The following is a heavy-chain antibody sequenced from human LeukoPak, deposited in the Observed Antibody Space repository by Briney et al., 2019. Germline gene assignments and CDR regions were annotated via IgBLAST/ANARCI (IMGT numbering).Heavy chain of an antibody. CDR3: ARGPSGYHNT. V-gene: IGHV3-30*03. J-gene: IGHJ4*02. Sequence: GGSLRLSRAASGFTFSSYGMHWVRQAPGKGLEWVAVISYDGSNKYYADSVKGRFTISRDNSKNTLYLQMNSLGAEDTAVYYCARGPSGYHNTGGQGTLVTVSS. CDR2: ISYDGSNK. CDR1: GFTFSSYG. D-gene: IGHD5-12*01.